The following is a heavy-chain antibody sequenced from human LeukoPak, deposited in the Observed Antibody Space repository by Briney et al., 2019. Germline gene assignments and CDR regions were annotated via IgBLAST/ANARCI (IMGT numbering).Heavy chain of an antibody. V-gene: IGHV4-59*12. CDR2: IYYSGST. Sequence: SSETLSLTCTVSGGSISSYYWSWIRQPPGKGLEWIGYIYYSGSTNYNPSLKSRVTISVDTSKNQFSLKLSSVIAADTAVYYCARRQGWLRFPYYYYGMDVWGQGTTVTVSS. J-gene: IGHJ6*02. CDR1: GGSISSYY. D-gene: IGHD5-12*01. CDR3: ARRQGWLRFPYYYYGMDV.